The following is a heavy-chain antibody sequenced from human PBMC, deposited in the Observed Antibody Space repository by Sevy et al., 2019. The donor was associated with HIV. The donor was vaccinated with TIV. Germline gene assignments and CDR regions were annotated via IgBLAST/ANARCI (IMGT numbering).Heavy chain of an antibody. V-gene: IGHV1-8*01. CDR2: MNPNTGNT. J-gene: IGHJ6*03. CDR3: AKGPEKPYYYYYMDV. CDR1: GYTFTSYN. Sequence: ASVKVSCKASGYTFTSYNINWVRQATGQGLEWMGWMNPNTGNTGYAQKFQGRVTMTRNTSISTAYMELGSLRSEDTAVYYCAKGPEKPYYYYYMDVWGKGTTVTVSS.